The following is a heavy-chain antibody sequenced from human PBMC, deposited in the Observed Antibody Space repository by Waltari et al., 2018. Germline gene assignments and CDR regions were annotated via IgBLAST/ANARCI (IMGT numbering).Heavy chain of an antibody. CDR3: VKDLQGYYYFGLDV. Sequence: VQLVESGGGVVQPGRSLRLSCEASGFIFSAYGMHWVRQTPGKGLQYVAAIHPKWDETHYADSVKGRFIISRDNTKNTVYLQMSSLRPEDTAVYFCVKDLQGYYYFGLDVWGQGTTVTVSS. CDR1: GFIFSAYG. V-gene: IGHV3-64D*06. CDR2: IHPKWDET. J-gene: IGHJ6*02.